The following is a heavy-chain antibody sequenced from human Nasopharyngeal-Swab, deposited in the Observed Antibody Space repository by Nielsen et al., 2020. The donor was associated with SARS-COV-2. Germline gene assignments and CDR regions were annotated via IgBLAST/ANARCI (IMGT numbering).Heavy chain of an antibody. J-gene: IGHJ4*02. D-gene: IGHD2-15*01. V-gene: IGHV4-38-2*01. CDR2: IYHSGST. CDR3: ASYSRLLGLFDY. CDR1: GYSISSGYY. Sequence: SETLSLTCAVSGYSISSGYYWGWNRQPPGKGLEWIGSIYHSGSTYYNPSLKSRVTISVYTSKNQFSLKLSSVTAADTAVYYCASYSRLLGLFDYWGQGTLVTVSS.